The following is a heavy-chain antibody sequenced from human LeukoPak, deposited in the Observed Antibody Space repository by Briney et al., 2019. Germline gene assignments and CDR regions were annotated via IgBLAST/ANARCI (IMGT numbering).Heavy chain of an antibody. CDR3: ARGARYCSGGSCYRYYYYYMDV. CDR1: GGSISSSSYY. Sequence: SETLSLTCTVSGGSISSSSYYWGWIRQPPGTGLEWIGSIYYSGSTYYNPSLKSRVTISVDTSKNQFSLKLSSVTAADTAVYYCARGARYCSGGSCYRYYYYYMDVWGKGTTITVSS. CDR2: IYYSGST. D-gene: IGHD2-15*01. V-gene: IGHV4-39*07. J-gene: IGHJ6*03.